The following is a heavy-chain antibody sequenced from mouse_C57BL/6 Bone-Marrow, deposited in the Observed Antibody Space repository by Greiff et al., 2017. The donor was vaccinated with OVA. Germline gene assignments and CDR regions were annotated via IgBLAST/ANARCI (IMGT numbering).Heavy chain of an antibody. CDR2: IDPSDSYT. Sequence: QVQLQQPGAELVMPGASVKLSCKASGYTFTSYWMHWVKQRPGQGLEWIGEIDPSDSYTNYNQKFKGKSTLTVDKSSSTAYMQLSSLTSEDSAVYYCARVVDCNYVVDYYAMDYWGQGTSVTVSS. V-gene: IGHV1-69*01. D-gene: IGHD2-1*01. CDR1: GYTFTSYW. J-gene: IGHJ4*01. CDR3: ARVVDCNYVVDYYAMDY.